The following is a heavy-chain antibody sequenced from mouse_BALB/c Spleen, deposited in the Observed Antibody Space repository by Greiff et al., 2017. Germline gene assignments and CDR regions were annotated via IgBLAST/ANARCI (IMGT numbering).Heavy chain of an antibody. CDR3: ARSYGNYGDYAMDY. CDR2: INPYNDGT. CDR1: GYTFTSYV. V-gene: IGHV1-14*01. D-gene: IGHD2-1*01. J-gene: IGHJ4*01. Sequence: EVQLQQSGPELVKPGASVKMSCKASGYTFTSYVMHWVKQKPGQGLEWIGYINPYNDGTKYNEKFKGKATLTSDKSSSTAYMELSSLTSEDSAVYYCARSYGNYGDYAMDYWGQGTSVTVSS.